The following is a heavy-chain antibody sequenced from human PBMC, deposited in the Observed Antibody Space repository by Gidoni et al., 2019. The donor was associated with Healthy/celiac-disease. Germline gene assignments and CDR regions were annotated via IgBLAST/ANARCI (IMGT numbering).Heavy chain of an antibody. J-gene: IGHJ4*02. CDR2: SSGSGGST. CDR1: GVTVSSCA. D-gene: IGHD2-15*01. Sequence: EGQLVYSGGGVLQPGGSRRLSCDASGVTVSSCAMSCVRVAPGKGLAWFSASSGSGGSTYYADSVTGRFTISRDNSKITLYLQMNSLRAEDTAVYYCAKDGPTIVVGVAASDYWGQGTLVTVSS. V-gene: IGHV3-23*04. CDR3: AKDGPTIVVGVAASDY.